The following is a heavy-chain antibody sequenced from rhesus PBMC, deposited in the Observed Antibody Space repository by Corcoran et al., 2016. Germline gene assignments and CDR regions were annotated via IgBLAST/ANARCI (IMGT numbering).Heavy chain of an antibody. Sequence: EVQLVQSGAEVKKPGASVKISCKASGYTFTDYYLHWVRQAPGKGLEWMGRVDPEDGEAIHAQQFQDRVTITADSATDTAYMELSSLRSEDTAVYYCATDARGGSYSVDYWGQGVLVTVSS. CDR1: GYTFTDYY. V-gene: IGHV1-111*02. CDR3: ATDARGGSYSVDY. D-gene: IGHD1-44*02. J-gene: IGHJ4*01. CDR2: VDPEDGEA.